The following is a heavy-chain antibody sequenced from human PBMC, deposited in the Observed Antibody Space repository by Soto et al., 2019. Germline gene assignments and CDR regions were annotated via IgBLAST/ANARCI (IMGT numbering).Heavy chain of an antibody. D-gene: IGHD3-16*01. CDR1: GGTFSSHS. CDR2: LIPFFKGI. CDR3: ARDVSLNYYDGTYYYYAMDV. V-gene: IGHV1-69*01. Sequence: QVQLVQSGAEVKRPGSSVKVSCRASGGTFSSHSINWVRQAPGLGLEWMGGLIPFFKGIHYAQKFQGRVTITADDSTSTAYMDLSNLRSEDTAVYYCARDVSLNYYDGTYYYYAMDVWGQGTTVTVSS. J-gene: IGHJ6*02.